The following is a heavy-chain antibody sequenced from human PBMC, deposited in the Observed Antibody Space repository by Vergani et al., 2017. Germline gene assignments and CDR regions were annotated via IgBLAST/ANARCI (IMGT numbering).Heavy chain of an antibody. Sequence: EVQLLESGGGLVQPGGSLRLSCAASGFTFSNYAMSWVRQAPGKGLEWVSAISGSGGTTYYADSVKGRFTISRDNSKNTLYLQMNSLRAGDTAVYYCAREEGSSWYGGSWFDPWGQGTLVTVSS. D-gene: IGHD6-13*01. V-gene: IGHV3-23*01. J-gene: IGHJ5*02. CDR2: ISGSGGTT. CDR1: GFTFSNYA. CDR3: AREEGSSWYGGSWFDP.